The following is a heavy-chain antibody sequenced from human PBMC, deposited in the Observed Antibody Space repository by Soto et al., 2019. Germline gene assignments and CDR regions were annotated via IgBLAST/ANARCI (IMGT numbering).Heavy chain of an antibody. CDR1: GGSISSYY. CDR3: ARSYRRYCSGGSCYSYYYYYMDV. J-gene: IGHJ6*03. V-gene: IGHV4-59*01. CDR2: FNYSGST. D-gene: IGHD2-15*01. Sequence: QVQLQESGPGLVKPSETLSLTCTVSGGSISSYYWSWIRQPPGKGLEGFGYFNYSGSTNYNPSLKSRVTISVDTSKNQFSLKLSSVTAADTAVYYCARSYRRYCSGGSCYSYYYYYMDVWGKGTTVTVSS.